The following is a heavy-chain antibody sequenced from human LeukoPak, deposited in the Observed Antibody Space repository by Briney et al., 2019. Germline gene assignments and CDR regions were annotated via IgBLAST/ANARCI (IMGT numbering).Heavy chain of an antibody. Sequence: GGSLRLSCAASGFPFSDYYMSWIRQAPGKGLEWLSYISSSSSYTNYADSVKGRFIISRDNAKNSLYLQMIRLREEDTAVYYCASVGSIVAAGTLDYWGEGTLVSVSS. CDR1: GFPFSDYY. CDR2: ISSSSSYT. J-gene: IGHJ4*02. V-gene: IGHV3-11*03. D-gene: IGHD6-13*01. CDR3: ASVGSIVAAGTLDY.